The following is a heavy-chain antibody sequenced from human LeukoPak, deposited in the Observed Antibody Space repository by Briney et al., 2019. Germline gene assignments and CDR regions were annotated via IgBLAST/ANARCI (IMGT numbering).Heavy chain of an antibody. J-gene: IGHJ4*02. CDR3: ARVDGDYVDSGRRKIDY. Sequence: PSGTLSLTCAVYGGSFGGYYWSWIRQPPGKGLEWIGEINHSGSTNYNPSLKSRVTISVDTSKNQFSLKLSSVTAADTAVYYCARVDGDYVDSGRRKIDYWGQGTLVTVSS. V-gene: IGHV4-34*01. D-gene: IGHD4-17*01. CDR1: GGSFGGYY. CDR2: INHSGST.